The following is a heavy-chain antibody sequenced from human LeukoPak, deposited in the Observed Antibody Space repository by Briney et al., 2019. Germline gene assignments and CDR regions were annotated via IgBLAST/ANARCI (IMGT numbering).Heavy chain of an antibody. CDR1: GFTFSRYG. CDR2: IWYDGTNK. D-gene: IGHD1-7*01. V-gene: IGHV3-33*06. CDR3: AKGNGTTDYYYMDV. Sequence: PGGSLRLSCAASGFTFSRYGMHWVRQAPGKGLEWVAVIWYDGTNKYYADSVKGRFTISRDNSKNTLYLQMNNLRAEDTAVYYCAKGNGTTDYYYMDVWGKGTTVTVSS. J-gene: IGHJ6*03.